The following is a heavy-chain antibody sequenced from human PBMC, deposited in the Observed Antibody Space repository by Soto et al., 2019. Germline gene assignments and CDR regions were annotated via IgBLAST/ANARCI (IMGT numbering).Heavy chain of an antibody. CDR3: ARWWSGRRQGFDP. J-gene: IGHJ5*02. V-gene: IGHV4-31*03. CDR2: IYYSGST. Sequence: QVQLQESGPGLVKPSQTLSLTCTVYGGSISSGDYYWSWIRQHPGKGLEWIGYIYYSGSTYYNPSLKSRVTISVDTSKNQFSLKLSSVTAADTAVYYCARWWSGRRQGFDPWGQGTLVTVSS. D-gene: IGHD3-3*01. CDR1: GGSISSGDYY.